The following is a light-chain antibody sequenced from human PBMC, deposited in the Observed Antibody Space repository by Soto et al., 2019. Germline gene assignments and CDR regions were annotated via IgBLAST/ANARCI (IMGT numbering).Light chain of an antibody. CDR3: SSYAGSNKFVV. CDR1: SSDVGGYNY. CDR2: EVS. V-gene: IGLV2-8*01. J-gene: IGLJ2*01. Sequence: QSVLTQPPSASGSPGQSVTISCTGTSSDVGGYNYVSWYQQHPGKAPKLMIYEVSKRPSGVPDRFSGYKSGNTASLSVSGLQAEDEADYYCSSYAGSNKFVVFGGGTKLTVL.